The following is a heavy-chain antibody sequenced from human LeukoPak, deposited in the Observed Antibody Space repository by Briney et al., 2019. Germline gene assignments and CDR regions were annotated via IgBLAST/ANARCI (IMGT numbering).Heavy chain of an antibody. D-gene: IGHD2-15*01. Sequence: ASVKVSCKASGGTFSSYAISWVRQAPGRGLEWMGGIIPIFGTANYAQKFQGRVTITTDESTSTAYMELSSLRSEDTAVYYCARWSYCSGGSCYRQRGSAFDIWGQGTMVTVSS. CDR2: IIPIFGTA. CDR3: ARWSYCSGGSCYRQRGSAFDI. CDR1: GGTFSSYA. J-gene: IGHJ3*02. V-gene: IGHV1-69*05.